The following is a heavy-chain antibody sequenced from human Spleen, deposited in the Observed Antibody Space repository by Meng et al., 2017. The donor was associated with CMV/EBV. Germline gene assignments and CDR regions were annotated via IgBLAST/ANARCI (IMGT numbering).Heavy chain of an antibody. V-gene: IGHV4-39*07. D-gene: IGHD1-20*01. CDR2: ISYIGST. J-gene: IGHJ6*03. CDR3: ASLGYNWNYVDV. CDR1: GGSTSSINFY. Sequence: PQTLSLTCTVSGGSTSSINFYWGWIRQPPVKGLEWIGTISYIGSTHYCPSLQSRVTISVDTSKNQFSLKLNSVTAANTAVYYCASLGYNWNYVDVWGQGTTVTVSS.